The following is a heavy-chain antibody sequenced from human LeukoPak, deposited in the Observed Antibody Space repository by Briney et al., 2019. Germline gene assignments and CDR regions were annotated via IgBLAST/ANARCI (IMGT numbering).Heavy chain of an antibody. D-gene: IGHD3-10*01. CDR3: ASLGSRDF. Sequence: SETLSLTCTVSGASISSNNYWWNWIRQPAGKGLEWIGRVYTGSANYNPSLKSRVDISVGTSKNHFSLKLTSVTAADTAVYYCASLGSRDFWGQGTLVTVSS. CDR2: VYTGSA. CDR1: GASISSNNYW. V-gene: IGHV4-61*02. J-gene: IGHJ4*02.